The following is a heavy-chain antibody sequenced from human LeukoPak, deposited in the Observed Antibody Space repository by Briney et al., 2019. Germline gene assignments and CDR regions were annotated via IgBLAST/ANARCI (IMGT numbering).Heavy chain of an antibody. V-gene: IGHV4-34*01. Sequence: SETLSLTCAVYGGSFSGYYWSWIRQPPGKGLEWIGEINHSGSTNYNPSLKSRVTISVDTSKNQFSLKLSSVTAADTAVYYCARDLGARRYYYYYGMDVWGQGTTVTVSS. CDR3: ARDLGARRYYYYYGMDV. D-gene: IGHD6-6*01. CDR2: INHSGST. CDR1: GGSFSGYY. J-gene: IGHJ6*02.